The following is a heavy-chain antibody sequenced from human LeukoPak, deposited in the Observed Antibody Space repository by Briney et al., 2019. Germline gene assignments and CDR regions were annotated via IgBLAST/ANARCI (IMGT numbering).Heavy chain of an antibody. CDR2: ISDSAYST. D-gene: IGHD2-15*01. CDR3: AREFNSFKSDCSGGYCLFLN. J-gene: IGHJ4*02. CDR1: GFTFTSYA. V-gene: IGHV3-23*01. Sequence: GGSLRLSCAASGFTFTSYAMSWVRQAPGKGLEWVSAISDSAYSTFYADSVKGRFTISRDDSQNTLYLQMNSLRAEDTAVYYCAREFNSFKSDCSGGYCLFLNWGQGALVTVSS.